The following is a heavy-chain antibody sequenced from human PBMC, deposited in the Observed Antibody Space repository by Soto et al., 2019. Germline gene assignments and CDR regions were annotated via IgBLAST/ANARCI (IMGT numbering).Heavy chain of an antibody. V-gene: IGHV5-51*01. CDR3: ARLGYDFWSGYSRGTLPPPPATYFDY. D-gene: IGHD3-3*01. J-gene: IGHJ4*02. Sequence: PGESLKISCKGSGYSFTSYWIGWVRQMPGKGLEWMGIIYPGDSDTRYSPSFQGQVTISADKSISTAYLQWSSLKASDTAMYYCARLGYDFWSGYSRGTLPPPPATYFDYWGQGTLVTVSS. CDR2: IYPGDSDT. CDR1: GYSFTSYW.